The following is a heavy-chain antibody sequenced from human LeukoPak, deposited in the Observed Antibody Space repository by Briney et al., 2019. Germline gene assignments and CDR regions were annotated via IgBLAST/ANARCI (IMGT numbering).Heavy chain of an antibody. D-gene: IGHD6-13*01. CDR2: IYYSGYT. J-gene: IGHJ4*02. Sequence: SETLSLTCTVSGGSISSYYWSWIRQPPGKGLEWNGYIYYSGYTNYNPSLKSRVTISVDTSKNQFSLKLSSVTAADTAVYYCARGARGIAADPLDYWGQGTLVTVSS. CDR3: ARGARGIAADPLDY. V-gene: IGHV4-59*01. CDR1: GGSISSYY.